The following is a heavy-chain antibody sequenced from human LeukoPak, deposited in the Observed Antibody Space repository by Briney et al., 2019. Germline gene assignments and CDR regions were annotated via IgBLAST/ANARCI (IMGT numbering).Heavy chain of an antibody. CDR3: ARARGDKPFDY. V-gene: IGHV4-34*01. Sequence: SETLSPTCAVYGGSFSGYYWSWIRQPPGKGLEWIGEINHSGSTNYNPSLKSRVTISVDTSKNQFSLKLSSVTAADTAVYYCARARGDKPFDYWGQGTLVTVSS. CDR2: INHSGST. J-gene: IGHJ4*02. D-gene: IGHD4-23*01. CDR1: GGSFSGYY.